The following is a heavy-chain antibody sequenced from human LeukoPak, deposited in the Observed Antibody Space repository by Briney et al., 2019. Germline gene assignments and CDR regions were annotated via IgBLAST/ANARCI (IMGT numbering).Heavy chain of an antibody. CDR1: GGSVGSFSIYY. D-gene: IGHD3-22*01. CDR3: AMYNYDTSGFDY. CDR2: IYTGGST. J-gene: IGHJ4*02. Sequence: SETLSLTCSVSGGSVGSFSIYYWSWVRQPAGKGLEWIGRIYTGGSTSTSSNPSLKSRVSISVDKSKNHFSLTLRSVTAADTAVYYCAMYNYDTSGFDYWGQGTRVTVSS. V-gene: IGHV4-4*07.